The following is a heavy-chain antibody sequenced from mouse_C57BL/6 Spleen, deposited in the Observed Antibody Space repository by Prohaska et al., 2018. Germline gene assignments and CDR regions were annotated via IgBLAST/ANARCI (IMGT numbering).Heavy chain of an antibody. D-gene: IGHD4-1*01. CDR3: ARYEGTGGWYFDV. CDR1: GFTFTDYY. J-gene: IGHJ1*03. Sequence: EVKLVESGGGLVQPGGSLSLSCAASGFTFTDYYMSWVRQPPGKALEWLGFIRNKANGYTTEYSASVKGRFTISRDNSQSILYLQMNALRAEDSATYYCARYEGTGGWYFDVWGTGTTVTVSS. V-gene: IGHV7-3*01. CDR2: IRNKANGYTT.